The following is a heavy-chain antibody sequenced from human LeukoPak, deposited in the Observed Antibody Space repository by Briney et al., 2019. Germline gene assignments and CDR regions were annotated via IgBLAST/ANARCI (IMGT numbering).Heavy chain of an antibody. CDR3: AKWGDYDILTGYYVSDF. V-gene: IGHV3-23*01. J-gene: IGHJ4*02. CDR1: GFIFRNYA. Sequence: GASLRLSCAASGFIFRNYAMSWVRQAPGKGLEWVSAITGSGDTTYYADSVKGRFTVSRDNSKNTLYVEMNTLRAEDTAGYYCAKWGDYDILTGYYVSDFWGQGTLVTVSS. CDR2: ITGSGDTT. D-gene: IGHD3-9*01.